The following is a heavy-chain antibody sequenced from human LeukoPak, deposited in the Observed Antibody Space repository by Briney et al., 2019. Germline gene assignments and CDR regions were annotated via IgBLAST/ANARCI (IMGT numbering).Heavy chain of an antibody. Sequence: SETLSLTCAVYGGSFSGYYWSWIRQPPGKGLEWIGEINHSGSTNYNPSLKSRVTISVDTSKNQFSLKLSSVTAADTAVYYCARLGGGRDYWGQGTLVTVSS. CDR1: GGSFSGYY. CDR3: ARLGGGRDY. J-gene: IGHJ4*02. CDR2: INHSGST. D-gene: IGHD3-10*01. V-gene: IGHV4-34*01.